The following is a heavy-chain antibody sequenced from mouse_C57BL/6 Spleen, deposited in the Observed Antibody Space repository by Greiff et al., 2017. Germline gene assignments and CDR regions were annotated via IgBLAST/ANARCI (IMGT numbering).Heavy chain of an antibody. CDR3: ARHENGYMDY. Sequence: EVKVVESGGGLVQPGGSLKLSCAASGFTFSDYGMAWVRQAPRKGPEWVAFISNLAYSIYYADTVTGRFTISRENAKNTLYLEMSSLRSEDTAMYYCARHENGYMDYWGQGTSVTVSS. J-gene: IGHJ4*01. CDR1: GFTFSDYG. V-gene: IGHV5-15*01. CDR2: ISNLAYSI. D-gene: IGHD2-2*01.